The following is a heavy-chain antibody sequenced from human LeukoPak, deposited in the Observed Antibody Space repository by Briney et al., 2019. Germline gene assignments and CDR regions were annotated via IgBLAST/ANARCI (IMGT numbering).Heavy chain of an antibody. CDR2: INPNSGGT. V-gene: IGHV1-2*06. D-gene: IGHD6-13*01. Sequence: ASVKVSCKASGYTFTGYYMHWVRQAPGQGLEWMGRINPNSGGTNYAQKFQGRVTMTRNTSISTAYMELSSLRSEDTAVYYCLLAAAGTFFYWGQGTLVTVSS. CDR1: GYTFTGYY. J-gene: IGHJ4*02. CDR3: LLAAAGTFFY.